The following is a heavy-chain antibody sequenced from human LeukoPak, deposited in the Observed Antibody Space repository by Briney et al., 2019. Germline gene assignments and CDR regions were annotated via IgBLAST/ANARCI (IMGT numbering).Heavy chain of an antibody. Sequence: RASVKVSCKVSGYTLTELSMHWVRQAPGKGLEWMGGFDPEDGETIYAQKFQGKVSMTEDTSTSTAYMELRSLRSDDSAVYYCARDPRHRLLWFGEETFYYYMDVWGKGTTVTISS. CDR3: ARDPRHRLLWFGEETFYYYMDV. J-gene: IGHJ6*03. CDR1: GYTLTELS. D-gene: IGHD3-10*01. CDR2: FDPEDGET. V-gene: IGHV1-24*01.